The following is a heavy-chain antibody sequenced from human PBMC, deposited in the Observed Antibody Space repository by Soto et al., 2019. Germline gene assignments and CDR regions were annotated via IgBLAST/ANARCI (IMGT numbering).Heavy chain of an antibody. Sequence: GGSLRLSCAASGFTFSSYAMHWVRQAPGKGLEWVAVISYDGSNKYYADSVKGRFTISRDNSKYTLYLHMNSRRAEDTAVYYCARAMKLTGDVDDAFDIWGQGTMVTVSS. V-gene: IGHV3-30*04. D-gene: IGHD3-9*01. CDR2: ISYDGSNK. CDR1: GFTFSSYA. CDR3: ARAMKLTGDVDDAFDI. J-gene: IGHJ3*02.